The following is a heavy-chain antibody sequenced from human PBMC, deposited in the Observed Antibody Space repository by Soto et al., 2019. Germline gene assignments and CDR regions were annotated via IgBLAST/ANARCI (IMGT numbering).Heavy chain of an antibody. J-gene: IGHJ4*02. Sequence: ASVKVSCKASGYTFTSYGISWVRQAPGQGLEWMGWISAYNGNTNYAQKLQGRFTITRDTSANTAYMDLRSLTSEDTAVYYCARGIWVATTASYYFDYWGQGTQVTVSS. D-gene: IGHD5-12*01. CDR1: GYTFTSYG. V-gene: IGHV1-18*01. CDR3: ARGIWVATTASYYFDY. CDR2: ISAYNGNT.